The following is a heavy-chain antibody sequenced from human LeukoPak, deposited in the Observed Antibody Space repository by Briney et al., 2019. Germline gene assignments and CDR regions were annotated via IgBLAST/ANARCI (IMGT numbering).Heavy chain of an antibody. D-gene: IGHD4-23*01. CDR1: GFTFSSYE. CDR3: VRDRGYSTFDY. J-gene: IGHJ4*02. Sequence: GGSLRLSCAASGFTFSSYEMNWVRQAPGKGLEWVSYISSSGSTIYYADSVKGRFTISRDNAKNSLYLQMNSLRAEDTAVYYCVRDRGYSTFDYWGQGTLATVSS. CDR2: ISSSGSTI. V-gene: IGHV3-48*03.